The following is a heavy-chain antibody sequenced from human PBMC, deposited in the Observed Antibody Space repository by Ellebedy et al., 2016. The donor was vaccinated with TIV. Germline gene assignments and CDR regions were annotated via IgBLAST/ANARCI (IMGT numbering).Heavy chain of an antibody. J-gene: IGHJ4*02. Sequence: SETLSLTCNVSGGSISGYYWSWIRQPAGGGLDWIGRIYSSGSTNYNPSLKSRVTMSVDTSKNQLSLTLSSVTAADAAVYYCASAGSYSGGSHFGYWGQGALVTVSS. D-gene: IGHD1-26*01. CDR2: IYSSGST. CDR3: ASAGSYSGGSHFGY. V-gene: IGHV4-4*07. CDR1: GGSISGYY.